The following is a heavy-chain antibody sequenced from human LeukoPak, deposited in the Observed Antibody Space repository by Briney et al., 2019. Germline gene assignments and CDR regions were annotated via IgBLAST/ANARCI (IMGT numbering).Heavy chain of an antibody. J-gene: IGHJ3*02. Sequence: SETPSLTCTVSGGSISSSSYYWGWIRQPPGKGLEWIGYIYYSGSTYYNPSLKSRVTISVDTSKNQFSLKLSSVTAADTAVYYCARTGRGYYDFWSGYPRAAFDIWGQGTMVTVSS. CDR1: GGSISSSSYY. CDR3: ARTGRGYYDFWSGYPRAAFDI. V-gene: IGHV4-30-4*08. CDR2: IYYSGST. D-gene: IGHD3-3*01.